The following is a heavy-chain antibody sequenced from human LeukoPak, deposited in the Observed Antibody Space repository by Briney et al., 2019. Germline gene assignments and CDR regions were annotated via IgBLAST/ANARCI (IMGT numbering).Heavy chain of an antibody. J-gene: IGHJ4*02. D-gene: IGHD3-9*01. CDR1: GFTFSSYS. Sequence: GGSLRLSCAASGFTFSSYSMNWVRQAPGKGLEWVSSISSSSSYIYYADSVKGRFTISRDNAKNSLYLQMNSLRAEDTAVYYCARDPEVTILRGYYFDYWGQGTLVTVSS. CDR3: ARDPEVTILRGYYFDY. V-gene: IGHV3-21*01. CDR2: ISSSSSYI.